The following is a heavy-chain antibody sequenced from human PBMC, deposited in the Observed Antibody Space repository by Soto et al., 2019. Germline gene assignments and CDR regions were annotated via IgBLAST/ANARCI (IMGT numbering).Heavy chain of an antibody. Sequence: EVQLVESGGGLVQPGRSLRLSCAASGFNFDDYGMHWVRQVPGKGLEWVAGINWNSARIGYADSVKGRFTISRDNGKNSLFLLMNSLKTEDTALYYCAKDIGSGDLIMVRGLDYWGQGTLLTVSS. CDR3: AKDIGSGDLIMVRGLDY. CDR1: GFNFDDYG. V-gene: IGHV3-9*01. J-gene: IGHJ4*02. CDR2: INWNSARI. D-gene: IGHD3-10*01.